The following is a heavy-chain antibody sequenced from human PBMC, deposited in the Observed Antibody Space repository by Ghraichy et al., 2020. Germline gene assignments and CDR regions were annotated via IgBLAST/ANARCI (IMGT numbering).Heavy chain of an antibody. CDR2: IDSSSSYI. CDR1: GLTFSSYR. Sequence: AGSLRLSCVASGLTFSSYRMSWVRQAPGKWPEWVSFIDSSSSYIYYADSVKGRFTVSRDNTKNSLYLQMNSLRVEDTAMYYCAKDPGYCSGGRCFPDAFDVWGQGTMVTVSS. D-gene: IGHD2-15*01. V-gene: IGHV3-21*01. J-gene: IGHJ3*01. CDR3: AKDPGYCSGGRCFPDAFDV.